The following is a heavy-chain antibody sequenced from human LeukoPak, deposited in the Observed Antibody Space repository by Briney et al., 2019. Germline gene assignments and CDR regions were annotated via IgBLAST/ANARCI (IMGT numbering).Heavy chain of an antibody. J-gene: IGHJ3*02. V-gene: IGHV6-1*01. CDR2: TDYMSNWYN. CDR1: GDSISSSSFT. Sequence: HSQTLSLTCAISGDSISSSSFTWNWIRQSPSRGLEWLGSTDYMSNWYNDYAVSVNSRLIINPDTSKNQFSLHLNFVTPEDTDVYYCARADMIWARQFDAFDIWGQGTMVTVSS. D-gene: IGHD3/OR15-3a*01. CDR3: ARADMIWARQFDAFDI.